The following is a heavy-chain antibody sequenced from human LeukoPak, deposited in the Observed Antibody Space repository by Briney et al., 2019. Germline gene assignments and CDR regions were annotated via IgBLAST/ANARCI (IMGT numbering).Heavy chain of an antibody. CDR1: GGPFSSYY. CDR3: APRGDIEHSYVYGKWFDP. CDR2: INHSGSS. J-gene: IGHJ5*02. D-gene: IGHD5-18*01. Sequence: SETLSLTCAVYGGPFSSYYWTWIRQPPGKGLEWIGEINHSGSSNYNSSLRSRVTISVDTSYKQFSLRLSSVTAADTAVYYCAPRGDIEHSYVYGKWFDPWGQGTRVTVSS. V-gene: IGHV4-34*01.